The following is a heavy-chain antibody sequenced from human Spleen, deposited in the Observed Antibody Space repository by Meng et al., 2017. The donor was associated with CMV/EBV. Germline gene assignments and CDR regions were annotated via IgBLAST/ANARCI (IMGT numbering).Heavy chain of an antibody. J-gene: IGHJ3*02. CDR2: ISSSSSYI. CDR3: ARTTLWGGYDAFDI. Sequence: GESLKISCAASGFTFTTAWMNWVRQAPGKGLEWVSSISSSSSYIYYADSVKGRFTISRDNAKNSLYLQMNSLRAEDTAVYYCARTTLWGGYDAFDIWGQGTMVTVSS. D-gene: IGHD3-16*01. V-gene: IGHV3-21*01. CDR1: GFTFTTAW.